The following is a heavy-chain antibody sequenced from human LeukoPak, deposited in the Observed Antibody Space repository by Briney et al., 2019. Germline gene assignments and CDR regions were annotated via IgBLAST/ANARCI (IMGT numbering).Heavy chain of an antibody. CDR3: ARGLYYYGSGSYSYYGMDV. Sequence: SGGSLRLSCADSGFTLSGNAMHWVRQAPGKGLEWLAVLLYDGSSKYYADSVKGRFTISRDNSKNTLYLQMNSLKAEDTGVFYCARGLYYYGSGSYSYYGMDVWGQGTTVTVSS. CDR1: GFTLSGNA. V-gene: IGHV3-30-3*01. J-gene: IGHJ6*02. D-gene: IGHD3-10*01. CDR2: LLYDGSSK.